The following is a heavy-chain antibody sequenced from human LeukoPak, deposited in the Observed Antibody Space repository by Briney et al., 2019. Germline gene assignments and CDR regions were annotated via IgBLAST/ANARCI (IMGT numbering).Heavy chain of an antibody. CDR2: IIPIFGTA. J-gene: IGHJ4*02. CDR1: GGTFSSYA. Sequence: SVKVSCKASGGTFSSYAISWVRQAPGQGLEWMGGIIPIFGTANYAQKLQGRVTMTTDASTSTAYMELRSLRSDDTAVYYCARTGVGATTFDYWGQGTLVTVSS. D-gene: IGHD1-26*01. CDR3: ARTGVGATTFDY. V-gene: IGHV1-69*05.